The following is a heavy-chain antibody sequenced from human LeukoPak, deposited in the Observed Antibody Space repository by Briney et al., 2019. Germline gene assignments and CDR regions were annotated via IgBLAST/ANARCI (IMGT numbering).Heavy chain of an antibody. V-gene: IGHV4-34*01. CDR1: GGSFSGYY. J-gene: IGHJ6*02. CDR2: VNQSGST. Sequence: SEALSLTCAVYGGSFSGYYWSWIRQPPGKGLEWIGEVNQSGSTNYNPSLKSRVTISIDTSKNQFSLKLTSVTAADTAVYYCARYPRGYDMDVWGQGTTVTASS. CDR3: ARYPRGYDMDV. D-gene: IGHD3-10*01.